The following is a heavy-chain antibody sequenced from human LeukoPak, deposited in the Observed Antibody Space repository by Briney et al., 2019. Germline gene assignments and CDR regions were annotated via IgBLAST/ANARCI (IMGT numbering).Heavy chain of an antibody. D-gene: IGHD6-19*01. CDR3: ARHTSGSGWYRHYNWFDP. V-gene: IGHV4-59*08. J-gene: IGHJ5*02. Sequence: GPLRLSCAASGFTFSSYAMSWIRQPPGKELEWIGYIYYSGSTNYNPSLKSRVTISVDTSKNQFSLKLSSVTAADTAGYYCARHTSGSGWYRHYNWFDPWGQGRLVTVSS. CDR2: IYYSGST. CDR1: GFTFSSYA.